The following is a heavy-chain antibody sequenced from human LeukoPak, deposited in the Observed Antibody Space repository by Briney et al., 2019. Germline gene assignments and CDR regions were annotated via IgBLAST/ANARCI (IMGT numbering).Heavy chain of an antibody. V-gene: IGHV3-23*01. CDR1: GFTFSSYA. CDR3: ARALYYYYYMDV. CDR2: ISGSGGST. Sequence: GGSLRLSCAVSGFTFSSYAMSWVRRAPGEGSEWVSAISGSGGSTYYAGSVKGRFTISRDNSKNTLYHQKSSLSAEDMAVYYCARALYYYYYMDVWGKGTTVTVSS. J-gene: IGHJ6*03.